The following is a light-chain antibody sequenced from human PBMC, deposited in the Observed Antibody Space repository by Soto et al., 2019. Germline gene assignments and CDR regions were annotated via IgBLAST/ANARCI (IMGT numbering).Light chain of an antibody. V-gene: IGKV3-15*01. CDR3: QQYNNLPRT. Sequence: EIVMTQSPATLSVSPGERATLSCRASQSVSSNLAWYQQKPGQAPRLLIYGASTRATGIPARFSGSGSGTEFTLTISSLQSADFAIYYCQQYNNLPRTFGPGTKVDI. J-gene: IGKJ3*01. CDR2: GAS. CDR1: QSVSSN.